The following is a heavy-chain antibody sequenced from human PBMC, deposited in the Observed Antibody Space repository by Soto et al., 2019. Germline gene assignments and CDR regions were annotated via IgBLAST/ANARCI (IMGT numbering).Heavy chain of an antibody. J-gene: IGHJ4*02. V-gene: IGHV4-4*07. D-gene: IGHD3-3*01. CDR2: IDNSGST. Sequence: SETLSLTCTVSGGSISNYFGNWIRQPAGKGLEWIGRIDNSGSTNYNPSLKSRITMSADTSRNQFSLKLNSVAAADTAVYYCARGGQDFWSGPFDYWGQGALVTVSS. CDR3: ARGGQDFWSGPFDY. CDR1: GGSISNYF.